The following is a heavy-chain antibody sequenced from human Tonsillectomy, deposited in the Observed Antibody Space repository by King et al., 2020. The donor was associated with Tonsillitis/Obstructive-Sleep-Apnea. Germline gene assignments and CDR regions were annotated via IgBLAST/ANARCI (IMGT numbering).Heavy chain of an antibody. D-gene: IGHD1-14*01. CDR2: ISSSSSTI. CDR3: ARLSNLYYYYYMDV. J-gene: IGHJ6*03. Sequence: QLVQSGGGLVQPGGSLRLSCAASGFTFSSYSMNWVRQAPGKGLEWVSYISSSSSTIYYADSVKGRFTISRDNAKNSLYLQMNSLRDEDTAVYYCARLSNLYYYYYMDVWGKGTTVTVSS. CDR1: GFTFSSYS. V-gene: IGHV3-48*02.